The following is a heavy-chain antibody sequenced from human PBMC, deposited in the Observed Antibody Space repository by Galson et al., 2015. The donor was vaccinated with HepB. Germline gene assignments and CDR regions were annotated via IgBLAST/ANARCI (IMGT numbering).Heavy chain of an antibody. Sequence: SVKVSCKASGYTFTSYYMHWVRQAPGQGLEWMGIINPSGGSTSYAQKFQGRVTMTRDTSTSTVYMELSSLRSEDTAVYYCARATGIAAADPYYYYGMDVWGQGTTVTVSS. J-gene: IGHJ6*02. D-gene: IGHD6-13*01. CDR3: ARATGIAAADPYYYYGMDV. V-gene: IGHV1-46*01. CDR2: INPSGGST. CDR1: GYTFTSYY.